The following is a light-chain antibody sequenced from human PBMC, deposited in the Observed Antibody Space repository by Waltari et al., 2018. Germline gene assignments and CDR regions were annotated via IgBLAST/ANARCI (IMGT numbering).Light chain of an antibody. V-gene: IGKV3-20*01. J-gene: IGKJ1*01. CDR2: AAS. Sequence: EVVLTQSPGTLSLSPGDRATLSCRASQSVSNYLAWYQQRPGQAPRLLIYAASTRATGIPDRFSGGGSGTDFSLTISRLEPEDFAVYYCQNHERLPATFGQGTKVEIK. CDR3: QNHERLPAT. CDR1: QSVSNY.